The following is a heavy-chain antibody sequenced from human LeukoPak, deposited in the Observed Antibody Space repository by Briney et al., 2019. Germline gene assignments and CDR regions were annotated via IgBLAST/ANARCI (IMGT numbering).Heavy chain of an antibody. Sequence: ASVKVSCKASGYTFTSYGISWVRQAPGQGLEWMGWISAYNGNTNYAQKLQGRVTMTTDTSTSTAYMELRSLRSDDTAVYYCARDGVEVAARRNYGMDVWGQGTTVTVSS. V-gene: IGHV1-18*01. CDR1: GYTFTSYG. D-gene: IGHD2-15*01. CDR2: ISAYNGNT. CDR3: ARDGVEVAARRNYGMDV. J-gene: IGHJ6*02.